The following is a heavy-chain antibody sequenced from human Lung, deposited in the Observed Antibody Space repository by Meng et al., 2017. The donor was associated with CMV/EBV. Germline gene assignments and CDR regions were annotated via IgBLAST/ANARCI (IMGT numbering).Heavy chain of an antibody. CDR2: ISYDGSNK. Sequence: GESXKISCAASGFTFSSYAMHWVRQAPGKGLEWVAVISYDGSNKYYADSVKGRFTISRDNSKNTLYLQMNSLRAEDTAVYYCAKGGDYDSSGDYWGQGTXVTVSS. J-gene: IGHJ4*02. D-gene: IGHD3-22*01. CDR3: AKGGDYDSSGDY. V-gene: IGHV3-30-3*01. CDR1: GFTFSSYA.